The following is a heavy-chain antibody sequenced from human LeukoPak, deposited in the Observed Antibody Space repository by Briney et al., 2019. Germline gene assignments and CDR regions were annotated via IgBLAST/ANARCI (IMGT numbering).Heavy chain of an antibody. Sequence: GGSLRLSCATSGFNFGVVAMDWIRQAPGKGLEWVGFIRHREYGGTAEYAASVNGRFAISRDDSRSIVYLQMNDLRTEDTGVYYCARERAGDVDYWGLGTLVTVSS. J-gene: IGHJ4*02. V-gene: IGHV3-49*03. CDR1: GFNFGVVA. CDR3: ARERAGDVDY. CDR2: IRHREYGGTA.